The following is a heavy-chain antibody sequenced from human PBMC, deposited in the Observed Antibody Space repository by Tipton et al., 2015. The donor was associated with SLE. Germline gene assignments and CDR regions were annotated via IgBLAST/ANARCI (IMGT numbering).Heavy chain of an antibody. CDR3: ARDGDTATLDY. Sequence: LRLSCTVSGGSISSSSYYWGWIRQPPGKGLEWIGSIYYSGSTYYNPSLKSRVTISVDTSKNQFSLKLSSVTAADTAVYYCARDGDTATLDYWGQGTLVTVSS. CDR1: GGSISSSSYY. CDR2: IYYSGST. J-gene: IGHJ4*02. V-gene: IGHV4-39*07. D-gene: IGHD5-18*01.